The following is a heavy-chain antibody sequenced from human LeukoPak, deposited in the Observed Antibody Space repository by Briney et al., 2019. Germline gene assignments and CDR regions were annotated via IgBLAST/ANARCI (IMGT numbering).Heavy chain of an antibody. Sequence: SETLSLTCAVSGGSITDYNWWSWVRQSPGKGLEWIGEIYHAGNTNYNPSLKSRVTMSVDKSQNRFSLKPTSLTAADTAVYYCARVVMLRGSGFWFDPWGQGAPVTVSS. V-gene: IGHV4-4*02. CDR2: IYHAGNT. J-gene: IGHJ5*02. CDR3: ARVVMLRGSGFWFDP. D-gene: IGHD3-16*01. CDR1: GGSITDYNW.